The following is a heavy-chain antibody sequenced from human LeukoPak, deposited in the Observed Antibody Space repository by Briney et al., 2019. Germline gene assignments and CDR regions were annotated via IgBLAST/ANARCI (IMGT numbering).Heavy chain of an antibody. CDR3: ARVGRPVGDAFDI. V-gene: IGHV1-69*05. J-gene: IGHJ3*02. D-gene: IGHD1-14*01. CDR2: IIPIFGTP. CDR1: GGTFSSYA. Sequence: VASVKVSCKASGGTFSSYAISWVRQAPGQGLEWMGRIIPIFGTPNYAQKFQGRVTIATDESTSTAYMELSSLRSDDTAVYYCARVGRPVGDAFDIWGQGTMVTVSS.